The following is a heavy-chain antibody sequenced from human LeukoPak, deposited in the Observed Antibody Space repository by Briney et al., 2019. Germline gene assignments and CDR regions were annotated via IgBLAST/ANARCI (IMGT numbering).Heavy chain of an antibody. J-gene: IGHJ5*02. CDR3: ARGVMMVRGVITNWFDP. CDR2: INPNSGGT. V-gene: IGHV1-2*02. CDR1: GYTFTSYG. Sequence: ASVKVSCKASGYTFTSYGISWVRQAPGQGLEWMGWINPNSGGTNYAQKFQGRVTMTRDTSISTAYMELSRLRSDDTAVYYCARGVMMVRGVITNWFDPWGQGTLVTVSS. D-gene: IGHD3-10*01.